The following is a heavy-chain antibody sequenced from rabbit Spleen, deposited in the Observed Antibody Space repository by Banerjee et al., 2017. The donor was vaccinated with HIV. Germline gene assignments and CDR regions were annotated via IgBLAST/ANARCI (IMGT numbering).Heavy chain of an antibody. CDR2: INVATGKP. V-gene: IGHV1S45*01. CDR1: GVSFDDIDV. Sequence: QEQLDESGGGLVKPEGSLTLTCTASGVSFDDIDVMCWVRQAPGKGLEWIACINVATGKPVYASWAKGRFIISRTSSTTVTLRMTSLTAADTATYFCARDLVGVIGWNFCLWGQGTLVTVS. CDR3: ARDLVGVIGWNFCL. J-gene: IGHJ3*01. D-gene: IGHD1-1*01.